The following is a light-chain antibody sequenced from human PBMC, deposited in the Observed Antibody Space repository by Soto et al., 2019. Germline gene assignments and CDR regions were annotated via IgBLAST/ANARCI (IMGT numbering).Light chain of an antibody. CDR2: GAS. Sequence: EIVLTQSPGTLSLSPGERATLSCRASQSVSSNLAWYQQKPGQAPRLLIYGASTRATGIPARFSGSGSGTEFTLTISSPQSEDFAVYYCHQYNNWPRTFGQGTKVDIK. J-gene: IGKJ1*01. V-gene: IGKV3-15*01. CDR1: QSVSSN. CDR3: HQYNNWPRT.